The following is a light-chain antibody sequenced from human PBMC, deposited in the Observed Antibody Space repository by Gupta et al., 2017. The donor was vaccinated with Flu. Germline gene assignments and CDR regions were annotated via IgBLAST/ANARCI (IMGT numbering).Light chain of an antibody. CDR3: CTYTRNDTCV. CDR2: EVT. J-gene: IGLJ1*01. Sequence: QSALTQPAYVSGSPGPSITISCTGTSSAVGGYNHVSWYQQHPGKAPRLMIFEVTSRPSGISNRFSGSKSSNTASLTLSGRQSEDEAYYYCCTYTRNDTCVFGTGTKVTVL. V-gene: IGLV2-14*01. CDR1: SSAVGGYNH.